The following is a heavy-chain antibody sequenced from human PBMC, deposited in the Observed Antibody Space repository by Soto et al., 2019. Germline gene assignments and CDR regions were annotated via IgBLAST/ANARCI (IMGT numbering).Heavy chain of an antibody. V-gene: IGHV3-74*01. CDR3: ARGGYYGSGSWYYMDV. D-gene: IGHD3-10*01. J-gene: IGHJ6*03. CDR2: INSDGSST. CDR1: GFTVSSYW. Sequence: GGSLRLSCAASGFTVSSYWMHGVRQAPGKGLVWVSRINSDGSSTSYADSVKGRFTISRDNAKNTLYLQMNSLRAEDTAVYYCARGGYYGSGSWYYMDVWGKGTTVTVSS.